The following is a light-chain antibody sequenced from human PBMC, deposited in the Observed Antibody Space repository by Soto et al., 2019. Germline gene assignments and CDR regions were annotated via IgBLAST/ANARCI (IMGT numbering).Light chain of an antibody. CDR2: EVT. V-gene: IGLV2-14*01. CDR3: RSCRSGGTRVL. CDR1: SSDIGGYNY. Sequence: QSALTQPASVSGSPGQSITISCTGTSSDIGGYNYVSWYQQYPGKAPNLIIYEVTKRPSGISYRFSGSKSGNTASLTISGLQVEDEADYYCRSCRSGGTRVLFGGGTKLTVL. J-gene: IGLJ2*01.